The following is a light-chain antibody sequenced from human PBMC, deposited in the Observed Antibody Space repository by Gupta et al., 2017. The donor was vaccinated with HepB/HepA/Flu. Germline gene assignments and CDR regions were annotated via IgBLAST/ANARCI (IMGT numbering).Light chain of an antibody. J-gene: IGLJ2*01. CDR1: TLGRKY. V-gene: IGLV3-1*01. CDR3: QTWDSSTAVV. Sequence: SYDLPQTPSVSVSPGQTANITCSGDTLGRKYVSWYQQRPDLSPVLVIYEDTKRPSGISERFSGSNAGNIATLTISGTQALDEADYYCQTWDSSTAVVFGGGTRLTVL. CDR2: EDT.